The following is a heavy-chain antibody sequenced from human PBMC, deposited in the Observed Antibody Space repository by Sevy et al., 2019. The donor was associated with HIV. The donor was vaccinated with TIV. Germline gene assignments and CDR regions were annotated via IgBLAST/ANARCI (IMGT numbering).Heavy chain of an antibody. V-gene: IGHV3-21*06. D-gene: IGHD3-10*01. CDR2: ISSGSSYI. Sequence: GGSLRLSCAASEFTFRDYTMNWVRQTPGKGLEWVSYISSGSSYIRYADSVKGRFTISRDNAENSLYLQMNSLRAEDTGVYYCARDRDYYGSGTYDHRGQGTLVTVSS. J-gene: IGHJ4*02. CDR1: EFTFRDYT. CDR3: ARDRDYYGSGTYDH.